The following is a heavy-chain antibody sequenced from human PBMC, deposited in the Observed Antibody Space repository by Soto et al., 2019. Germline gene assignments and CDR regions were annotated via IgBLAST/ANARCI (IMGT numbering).Heavy chain of an antibody. CDR1: GGSISSYY. V-gene: IGHV4-59*08. Sequence: SETLSLTCTVSGGSISSYYWSWIRQPPGKGLEWIGGIYYSGSTNYNPSLKSRVTISVDTSKNQFSLKLSSVTAADTAVYFCARRYGLSAFDIWGQGTMVTVSS. J-gene: IGHJ3*02. D-gene: IGHD3-10*01. CDR2: IYYSGST. CDR3: ARRYGLSAFDI.